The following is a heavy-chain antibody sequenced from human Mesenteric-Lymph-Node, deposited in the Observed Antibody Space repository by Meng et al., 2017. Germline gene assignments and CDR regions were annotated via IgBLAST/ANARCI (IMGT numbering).Heavy chain of an antibody. CDR1: GFTFSSYG. V-gene: IGHV3-33*01. J-gene: IGHJ3*02. D-gene: IGHD1-26*01. Sequence: GESLKISCAASGFTFSSYGMHWVRQAPGKGLEWVAVIWYDGSNKYYADSVKGRFTISRDNSKNTLYLQMNSLRAEDTAVYYCARRRGSYSNAFDIWGQGTMVTVSS. CDR2: IWYDGSNK. CDR3: ARRRGSYSNAFDI.